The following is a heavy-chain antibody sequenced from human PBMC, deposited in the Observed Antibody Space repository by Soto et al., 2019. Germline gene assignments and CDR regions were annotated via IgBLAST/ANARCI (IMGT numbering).Heavy chain of an antibody. D-gene: IGHD3-10*02. CDR3: ARDRLNLVCSISTRHVDY. J-gene: IGHJ4*02. Sequence: QVQLVESGGAVVQPGRSLRLSCAASRFTFSSYGMHWVRQAPGKGLEWVAFIWFDGSNKYYGDSVKGRFTISRDNSKNTLYLQMNSMRAEATAVYYCARDRLNLVCSISTRHVDYGGQGTLVTVSS. CDR2: IWFDGSNK. CDR1: RFTFSSYG. V-gene: IGHV3-33*01.